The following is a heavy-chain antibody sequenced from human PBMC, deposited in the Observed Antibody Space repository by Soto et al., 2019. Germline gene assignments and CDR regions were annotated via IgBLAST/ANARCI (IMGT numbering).Heavy chain of an antibody. V-gene: IGHV3-9*01. D-gene: IGHD3-16*01. Sequence: EVQLVESGGGLVQPGRSLRLSCAASGFKFDDYAMHWVRQAPGKGLEWVAGFSWNSGDIGYGGAVKGRVTISRDNAKNSLYLKMNSLRPDDTALYYCAKDRDPGETSDGGEYFDHWGQGTLVTVSS. CDR1: GFKFDDYA. CDR3: AKDRDPGETSDGGEYFDH. J-gene: IGHJ4*02. CDR2: FSWNSGDI.